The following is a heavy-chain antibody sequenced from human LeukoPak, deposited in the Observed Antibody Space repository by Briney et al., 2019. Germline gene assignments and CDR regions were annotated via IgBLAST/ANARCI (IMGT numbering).Heavy chain of an antibody. CDR2: IFHNGNT. V-gene: IGHV4-39*07. D-gene: IGHD5-18*01. Sequence: SQTLSLTCTVSGGSISSGGYYWGWIRQPPGKGLEWIGNIFHNGNTYYNLSLKSRVTMSIDTSKKQFSLKLRTATAADTAVYYCARIEDVTRGYNHAYYFDYWGQGTLVTVSS. CDR3: ARIEDVTRGYNHAYYFDY. J-gene: IGHJ4*02. CDR1: GGSISSGGYY.